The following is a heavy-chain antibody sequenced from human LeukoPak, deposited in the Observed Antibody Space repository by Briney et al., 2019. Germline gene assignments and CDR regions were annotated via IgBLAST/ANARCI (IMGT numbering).Heavy chain of an antibody. CDR3: VRDRSRCFY. V-gene: IGHV3-30*03. CDR2: ISYDGSNK. J-gene: IGHJ4*02. Sequence: GGSLRLSCAASGFTFSSYGMHWVRQAPGKGLEWVAVISYDGSNKYYADSVKGRFTISRDNSKNTLYLQMNSLRAEDTAVYYCVRDRSRCFYWGQGTLVTVSS. D-gene: IGHD4/OR15-4a*01. CDR1: GFTFSSYG.